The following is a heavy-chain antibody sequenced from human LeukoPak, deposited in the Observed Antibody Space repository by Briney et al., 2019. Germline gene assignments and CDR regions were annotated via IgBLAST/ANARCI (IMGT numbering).Heavy chain of an antibody. CDR3: AREARLGSGSYYLFDY. Sequence: SETLSLTCTVSGGSISSYYWSWIRQPPGKGLEWIGYIYYSGSTNYNPSLKSRVTISVDTSKNQFSLKLSSVTAADTAVYYCAREARLGSGSYYLFDYWGQGTLVTASS. D-gene: IGHD3-10*01. J-gene: IGHJ4*02. CDR2: IYYSGST. CDR1: GGSISSYY. V-gene: IGHV4-59*01.